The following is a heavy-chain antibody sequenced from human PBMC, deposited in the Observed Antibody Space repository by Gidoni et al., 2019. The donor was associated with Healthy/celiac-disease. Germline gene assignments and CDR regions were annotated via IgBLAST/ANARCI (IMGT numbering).Heavy chain of an antibody. J-gene: IGHJ4*02. D-gene: IGHD3-22*01. Sequence: EVQLVESGGGLVQPGRSLRLSCAASGFTFDDYAMHWVRQAPGKGLAWVSGISWNSGSIGYADSVKGRFTISRDNAKNSLYLQMNSLRAEDTALYYCAKDVYYYDSSGFDYWGQGTLVTVSS. CDR1: GFTFDDYA. CDR2: ISWNSGSI. CDR3: AKDVYYYDSSGFDY. V-gene: IGHV3-9*01.